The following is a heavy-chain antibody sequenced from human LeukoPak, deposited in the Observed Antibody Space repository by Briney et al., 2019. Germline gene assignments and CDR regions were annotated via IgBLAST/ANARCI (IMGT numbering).Heavy chain of an antibody. CDR3: AKAAGYSSGWSDYYFDY. V-gene: IGHV3-30*02. D-gene: IGHD6-19*01. Sequence: GGSLRLSCAASGFTFSSYGMHWVRQAPGKGLEWVAFIRYDGSNKYYADSVKGRFTISRDNSKNTLYLQMNSLRAEDTAVYYCAKAAGYSSGWSDYYFDYWGQGTLVPVSS. CDR2: IRYDGSNK. J-gene: IGHJ4*02. CDR1: GFTFSSYG.